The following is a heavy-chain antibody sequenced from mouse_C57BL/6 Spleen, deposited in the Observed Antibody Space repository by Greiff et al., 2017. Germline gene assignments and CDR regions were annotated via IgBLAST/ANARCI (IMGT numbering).Heavy chain of an antibody. CDR3: ARPYGNPYYYAMDY. V-gene: IGHV1-82*01. D-gene: IGHD2-10*02. CDR2: IYPGDGDT. Sequence: QVQLKESGPELVKPGASVKISCKASGYAFSSSWMNWVKQRPGKGLEWIGRIYPGDGDTNYNGKFKGKATLTADKSSSTAYMQLSSLTSEDSAVYFCARPYGNPYYYAMDYWGQGTSVTVSS. CDR1: GYAFSSSW. J-gene: IGHJ4*01.